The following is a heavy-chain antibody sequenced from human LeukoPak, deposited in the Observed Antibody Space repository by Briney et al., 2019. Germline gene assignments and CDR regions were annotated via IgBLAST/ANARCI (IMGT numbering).Heavy chain of an antibody. J-gene: IGHJ4*02. CDR2: IKGKTDGGTT. CDR1: GFTFSNAW. D-gene: IGHD1-26*01. Sequence: PGGSLRLSCAASGFTFSNAWMSWVRQAPGKGLEWVGRIKGKTDGGTTDYAAPVKGRFTISRDDSKNTLNLQMNSLKTEDTAVYYCTTDEFEVGATNTDYWGQGTLVTVSS. CDR3: TTDEFEVGATNTDY. V-gene: IGHV3-15*01.